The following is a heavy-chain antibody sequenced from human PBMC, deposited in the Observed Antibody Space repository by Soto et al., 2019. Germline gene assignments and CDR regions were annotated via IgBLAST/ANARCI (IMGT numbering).Heavy chain of an antibody. CDR1: GDSITNSDYY. Sequence: PSETLSLTCTVSGDSITNSDYYWNWIRQSPGKGLEWIASIDYSGNTYYNPSLKSRVVISADTSKNLFSLKLRSVTAADTALYLCARDGRYSYCFDVWGQGSRDTV. V-gene: IGHV4-30-4*01. CDR2: IDYSGNT. J-gene: IGHJ6*02. CDR3: ARDGRYSYCFDV.